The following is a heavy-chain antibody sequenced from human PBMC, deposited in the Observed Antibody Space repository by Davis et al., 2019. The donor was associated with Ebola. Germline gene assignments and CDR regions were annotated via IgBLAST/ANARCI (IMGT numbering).Heavy chain of an antibody. CDR3: ARDGRTMIVAGFDY. Sequence: GESLKISCAASGFTFSSYAMSWVRQAPGKGLEWVSAISGSGGSTYYADSVKGRFTISRDNAKNSLYLQMNSLRDEDTAVYYCARDGRTMIVAGFDYWGQGTLVTVSS. D-gene: IGHD3-22*01. J-gene: IGHJ4*02. V-gene: IGHV3-23*01. CDR2: ISGSGGST. CDR1: GFTFSSYA.